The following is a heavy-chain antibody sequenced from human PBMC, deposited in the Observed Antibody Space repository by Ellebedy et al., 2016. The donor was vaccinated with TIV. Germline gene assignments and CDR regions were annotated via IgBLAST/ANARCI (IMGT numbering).Heavy chain of an antibody. J-gene: IGHJ4*02. CDR3: RQGHYADL. D-gene: IGHD4-17*01. CDR1: GFNFNTFF. CDR2: ISAGSDTT. Sequence: GGSLRLSXTASGFNFNTFFMSWARQAPGKGLEWVSTISAGSDTTRLADSVKGRFTISRDSSKNSVYLRMNNLRVEDTAVYYCRQGHYADLWGQGTLVTVSS. V-gene: IGHV3-23*01.